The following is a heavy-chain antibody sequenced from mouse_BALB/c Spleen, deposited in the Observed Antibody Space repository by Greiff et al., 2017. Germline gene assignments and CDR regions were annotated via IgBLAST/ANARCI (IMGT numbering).Heavy chain of an antibody. CDR3: ARDYPMVMGGNHYYAMDY. D-gene: IGHD2-1*01. CDR1: GFTFSSYA. V-gene: IGHV5-9-4*01. Sequence: EVQLVESGGGLVKPGGSLKLSCAASGFTFSSYAMSWVRQSPEKRLEWVAEISSGGSYTYYPDTVTGRFTISRDNAKNTLYLEMSSLRSEETAMYYCARDYPMVMGGNHYYAMDYWGQGTSVTVSS. CDR2: ISSGGSYT. J-gene: IGHJ4*01.